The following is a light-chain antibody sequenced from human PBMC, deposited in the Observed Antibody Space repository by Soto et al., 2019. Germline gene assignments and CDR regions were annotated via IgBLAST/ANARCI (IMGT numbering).Light chain of an antibody. V-gene: IGLV1-40*01. CDR3: QSYDNSLGGVV. Sequence: QSVLTQPPSVSGAPGQRVTISCTGSSSNIGAGYDVHWYQQLPGTAPKLLIYSNSDRPSGVPDRFSGSKSRTSASLAITGRQAGDEADYYYQSYDNSLGGVVFGGGTKVTVL. J-gene: IGLJ3*02. CDR1: SSNIGAGYD. CDR2: SNS.